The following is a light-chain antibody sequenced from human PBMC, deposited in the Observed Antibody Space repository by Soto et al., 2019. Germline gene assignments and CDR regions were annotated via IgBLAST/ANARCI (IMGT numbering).Light chain of an antibody. J-gene: IGKJ1*01. CDR3: QQSYSPVWT. V-gene: IGKV1-39*01. CDR2: AAS. Sequence: DIQMTQSPSSLSASVGDRVTITCRASQSISSYLNWYQQKPGKAPRVLIFAASSLQSGVPTRFSGSGSATDFTLTISSLQPEDVATYYCQQSYSPVWTFGQGTKVDIK. CDR1: QSISSY.